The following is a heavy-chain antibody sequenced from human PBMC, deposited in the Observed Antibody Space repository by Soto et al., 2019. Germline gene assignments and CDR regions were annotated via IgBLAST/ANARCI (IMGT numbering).Heavy chain of an antibody. D-gene: IGHD3-16*01. CDR3: AREGEMPYYYYGLDV. J-gene: IGHJ6*02. Sequence: QVQLVQSGAEVRKPGASVKVSCKASGYTFTTYGISWVRQAPGQGLEWMGWISGYNGHTKYAQKCQGRSTMTTDTSTSTVDMDLRSLRSDDTAVYYCAREGEMPYYYYGLDVWGQGTTVTVSS. CDR1: GYTFTTYG. V-gene: IGHV1-18*01. CDR2: ISGYNGHT.